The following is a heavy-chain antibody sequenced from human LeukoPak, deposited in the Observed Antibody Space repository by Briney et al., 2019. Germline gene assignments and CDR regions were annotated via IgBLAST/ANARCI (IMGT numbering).Heavy chain of an antibody. CDR1: GGSISSSSYY. Sequence: PSETLSLTCTVSGGSISSSSYYWGWIRQPPGKGLEWIGSIYYSGSTYYNPSLKSRVTISVDTSKNQFSLKLSSVTAADTAVYYCARHLPGYCSSTSCSKHGGNWLDPWGQGTLVTVSS. J-gene: IGHJ5*02. CDR3: ARHLPGYCSSTSCSKHGGNWLDP. D-gene: IGHD2-2*01. CDR2: IYYSGST. V-gene: IGHV4-39*01.